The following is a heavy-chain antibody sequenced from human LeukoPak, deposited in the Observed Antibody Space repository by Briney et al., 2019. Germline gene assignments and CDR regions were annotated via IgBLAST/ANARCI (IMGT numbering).Heavy chain of an antibody. V-gene: IGHV4-59*01. J-gene: IGHJ3*02. CDR1: GGSIGDFY. CDR2: IYYTGSA. D-gene: IGHD3-22*01. CDR3: ARGYYYHNTGYYDAFDM. Sequence: SETLSLTCTVSGGSIGDFYWSWIRQSPTKGLEWIGHIYYTGSARYNPSLRSRVSISADTSKNQFSLKLTSVTAADTDMYYCARGYYYHNTGYYDAFDMSGQGTMVTVST.